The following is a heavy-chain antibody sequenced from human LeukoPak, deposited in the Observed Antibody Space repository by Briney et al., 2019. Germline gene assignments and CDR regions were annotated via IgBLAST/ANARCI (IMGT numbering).Heavy chain of an antibody. Sequence: ASVKVSCKVSGYTLTELSMHWVRQAPGKGLEWMGGFDPEDGETIYAQKFQGRVTMTEDTSTDTAYMELSSLRSEDTAVYYCAVVGATANYFDYWGQGTLVTVYS. CDR2: FDPEDGET. CDR3: AVVGATANYFDY. V-gene: IGHV1-24*01. CDR1: GYTLTELS. J-gene: IGHJ4*02. D-gene: IGHD1-26*01.